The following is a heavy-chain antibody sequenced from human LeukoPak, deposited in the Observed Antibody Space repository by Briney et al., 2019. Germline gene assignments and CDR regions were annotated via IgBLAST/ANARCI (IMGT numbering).Heavy chain of an antibody. CDR2: ISADGGAT. CDR1: GFTFSSYE. CDR3: ARGPHNRGGRFSWFDP. J-gene: IGHJ5*02. D-gene: IGHD2-15*01. Sequence: GGSLRLSCAASGFTFSSYEMNWVRQAPGDRLEWVSGISADGGATYYVDSVKGRFTISRDNSKRTLYLQMNGLRAEETAFYYCARGPHNRGGRFSWFDPWGQGTLVTVSS. V-gene: IGHV3-23*01.